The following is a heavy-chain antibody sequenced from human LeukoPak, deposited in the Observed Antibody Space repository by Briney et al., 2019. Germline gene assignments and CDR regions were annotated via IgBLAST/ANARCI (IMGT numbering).Heavy chain of an antibody. CDR2: ISYDGSNK. J-gene: IGHJ6*02. CDR3: ARRVGGMDV. Sequence: GGSLRLSCAASGLTFSSYAMHWVRQAPGKGLEWVAVISYDGSNKYYADSVKGRFTISRDNSKNTLYLQMDSLRAEDTAVYYCARRVGGMDVWGQGTTVTVSS. CDR1: GLTFSSYA. V-gene: IGHV3-30-3*01.